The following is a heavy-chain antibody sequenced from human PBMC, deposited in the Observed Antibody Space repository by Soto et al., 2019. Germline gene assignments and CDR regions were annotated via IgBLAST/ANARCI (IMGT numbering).Heavy chain of an antibody. CDR2: TYYRSKWYN. V-gene: IGHV6-1*01. CDR3: ARDSSSSLGSWFDP. J-gene: IGHJ5*02. Sequence: PSQALSLTCAISGESVSSNSAAWNWIRQSPSRGLEWLGRTYYRSKWYNDYAVSVKSRITINPDTSKNQFSLQLNSVTPEDTAVYYCARDSSSSLGSWFDPWGQGTLVTVSS. CDR1: GESVSSNSAA. D-gene: IGHD6-6*01.